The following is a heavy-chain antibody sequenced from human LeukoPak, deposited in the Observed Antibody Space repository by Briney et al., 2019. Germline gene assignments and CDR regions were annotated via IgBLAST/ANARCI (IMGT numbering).Heavy chain of an antibody. D-gene: IGHD3-3*01. J-gene: IGHJ4*02. CDR3: AREGGFYRPLDY. CDR2: VHLDGRT. CDR1: GGSITTTNW. V-gene: IGHV4-4*02. Sequence: SGTLSLTCGVSGGSITTTNWWTWVRQPPGKGLEWIGEVHLDGRTNYNPSLESRLTISVDLSENHISLRLTSVTAADTAVYYCAREGGFYRPLDYSGQGTLVAVSS.